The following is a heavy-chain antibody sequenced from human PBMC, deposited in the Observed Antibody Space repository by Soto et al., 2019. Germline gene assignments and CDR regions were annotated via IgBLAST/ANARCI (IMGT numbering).Heavy chain of an antibody. CDR3: AKHFIGGRLQSPFDL. CDR1: GVPFGTFT. V-gene: IGHV3-23*04. Sequence: EVQLVESGGGLVQPGGSLRLSCAVSGVPFGTFTMNWVRQAPGKGLEWVSGLSDNVGTTHYAYSVKGGFTISRDKSKKTLYLQMNNRRAEDTAVYYCAKHFIGGRLQSPFDLWGQVTLVTVSS. CDR2: LSDNVGTT. J-gene: IGHJ4*02. D-gene: IGHD1-1*01.